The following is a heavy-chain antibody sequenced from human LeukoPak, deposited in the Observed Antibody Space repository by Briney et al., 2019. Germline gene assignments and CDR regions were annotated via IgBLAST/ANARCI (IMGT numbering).Heavy chain of an antibody. D-gene: IGHD3-10*01. CDR3: ARVNYYGPGSYQYYFDY. V-gene: IGHV4-31*03. J-gene: IGHJ4*02. CDR1: GGSISSGGYY. Sequence: SETLSLTCTVSGGSISSGGYYWSWIRQHPGKGLEWIGYIYYSGSTYYNPSLKSRVTISVDTSKNQFSLKLSSVTAADTAVYYCARVNYYGPGSYQYYFDYWGQGTLVTVSS. CDR2: IYYSGST.